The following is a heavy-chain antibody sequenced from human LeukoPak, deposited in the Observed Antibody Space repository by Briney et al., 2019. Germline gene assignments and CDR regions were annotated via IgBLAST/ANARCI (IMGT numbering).Heavy chain of an antibody. D-gene: IGHD2/OR15-2a*01. J-gene: IGHJ4*02. CDR2: INHSGST. Sequence: SETLSLTCAVYGGSFSGYYWSWIRQPPGKGLEWIGEINHSGSTNYNPSLKSRVTISVDTSKNQFSLKLSSVTAADTAVYYCARVGDQLLYYFDYWGQGTLVTVSS. CDR1: GGSFSGYY. V-gene: IGHV4-34*01. CDR3: ARVGDQLLYYFDY.